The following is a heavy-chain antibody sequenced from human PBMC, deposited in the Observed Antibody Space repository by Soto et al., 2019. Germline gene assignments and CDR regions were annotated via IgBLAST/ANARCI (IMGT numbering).Heavy chain of an antibody. CDR2: LYFNGGT. J-gene: IGHJ5*02. D-gene: IGHD6-13*01. CDR1: GGPINSPDYY. CDR3: ARGISKYNSWYEPHTWLDA. V-gene: IGHV4-30-4*01. Sequence: SETLSLTCNVSGGPINSPDYYWTWIRQSPGKGLEWIGYLYFNGGTQYNPSLRTPISMSLDTSKKHFSLKMRSVTGADTAVYYCARGISKYNSWYEPHTWLDAWGQGALVTVSS.